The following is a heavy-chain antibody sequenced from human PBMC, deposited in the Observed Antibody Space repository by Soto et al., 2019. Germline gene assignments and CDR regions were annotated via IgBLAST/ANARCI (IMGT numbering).Heavy chain of an antibody. Sequence: GGSLRLSCAASGFTFSSYGMHWVRQAPGKGLEWVAVISYDGSNKYYADSVKGRFTISRDNSKNTLYLQMNSLRAEDTAVYYCAKDRGLYSNYGVYYYYYYYMDVWGKGTTVTVSS. D-gene: IGHD4-4*01. CDR1: GFTFSSYG. V-gene: IGHV3-30*18. CDR2: ISYDGSNK. CDR3: AKDRGLYSNYGVYYYYYYYMDV. J-gene: IGHJ6*03.